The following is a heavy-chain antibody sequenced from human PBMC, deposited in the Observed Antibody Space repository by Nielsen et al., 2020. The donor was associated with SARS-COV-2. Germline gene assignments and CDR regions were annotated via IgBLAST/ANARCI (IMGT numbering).Heavy chain of an antibody. V-gene: IGHV3-66*01. CDR2: IYSGGST. J-gene: IGHJ6*04. CDR3: ARDRSYYDFSAGGMDV. D-gene: IGHD3-3*01. Sequence: GESLKISCAAPGFTVSSNYMSWVRQAPGKGLEWVSVIYSGGSTYYADSVKGRFTISRDNSKNTLYLQMNSLRAEDTAVYYCARDRSYYDFSAGGMDVWGKGTTVTVSS. CDR1: GFTVSSNY.